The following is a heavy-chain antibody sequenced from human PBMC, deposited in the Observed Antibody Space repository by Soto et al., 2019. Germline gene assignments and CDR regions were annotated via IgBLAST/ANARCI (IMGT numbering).Heavy chain of an antibody. V-gene: IGHV4-31*03. CDR2: IYYSGST. Sequence: PSETLSLTCTVSGGSISSGGYYWSWIRQHPGKGLEWIGYIYYSGSTYYNPSLKSRVTISVDTSKNQFSLKLSSVTAADTAVYYCARGMMVVVITHEPYFDYWGQGTLVTVSS. D-gene: IGHD3-22*01. CDR1: GGSISSGGYY. CDR3: ARGMMVVVITHEPYFDY. J-gene: IGHJ4*02.